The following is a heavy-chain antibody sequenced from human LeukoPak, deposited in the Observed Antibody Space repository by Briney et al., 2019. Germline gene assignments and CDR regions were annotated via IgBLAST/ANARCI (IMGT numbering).Heavy chain of an antibody. CDR2: IWYDGSNK. CDR1: GFTFSSYG. J-gene: IGHJ4*02. D-gene: IGHD3-10*01. Sequence: PGGSLSLSCAASGFTFSSYGMHWVRQAPGKGLEWVAVIWYDGSNKYYADSVKGRFTISRDNSKNTLYLQMNSLRAEDTAVYYCAKDRWFGNYFDYWGQGTLVTVSS. CDR3: AKDRWFGNYFDY. V-gene: IGHV3-33*06.